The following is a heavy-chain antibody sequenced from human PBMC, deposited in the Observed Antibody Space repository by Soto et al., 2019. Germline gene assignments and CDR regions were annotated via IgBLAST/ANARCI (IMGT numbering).Heavy chain of an antibody. CDR3: ARIKLVDFFFINVDVYDMDV. Sequence: GGSLRLSCAASGFTLSNYAVNWVRQAPGKGLEWVSYISSDSRYIYHGDSGKGRFTISRDNARNSVYLQMNSLRDEETAGYYCARIKLVDFFFINVDVYDMDVWGQGPPVPVSS. J-gene: IGHJ6*02. V-gene: IGHV3-21*01. D-gene: IGHD2-15*01. CDR2: ISSDSRYI. CDR1: GFTLSNYA.